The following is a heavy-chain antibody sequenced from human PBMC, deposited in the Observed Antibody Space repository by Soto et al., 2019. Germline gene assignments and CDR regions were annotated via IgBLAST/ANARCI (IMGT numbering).Heavy chain of an antibody. CDR1: GYTFTGYY. V-gene: IGHV1-2*02. Sequence: ASVKVSCKASGYTFTGYYMHWVRQAPGQGLEWMGWINPNSGGTKYAQKLQGRVTMTRDTSTSTAYMELRSLRSDDTAVYYCARQGSGSYNAFDIWGQGTVVTVSS. CDR3: ARQGSGSYNAFDI. D-gene: IGHD1-26*01. CDR2: INPNSGGT. J-gene: IGHJ3*02.